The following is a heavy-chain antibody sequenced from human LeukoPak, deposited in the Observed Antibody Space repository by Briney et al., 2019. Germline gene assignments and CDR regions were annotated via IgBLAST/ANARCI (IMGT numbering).Heavy chain of an antibody. CDR2: INPNSGAA. CDR3: ARWDSDDYGLYYGMDV. Sequence: GASVKVSCKASGYTFTGYYLHWVRQAPGQGLEWMGRINPNSGAARCAQMFQGRVILTRDTSISTAYMELSRLRSDDTAVYYCARWDSDDYGLYYGMDVWGQGTTVTVSS. J-gene: IGHJ6*02. V-gene: IGHV1-2*06. CDR1: GYTFTGYY. D-gene: IGHD4-17*01.